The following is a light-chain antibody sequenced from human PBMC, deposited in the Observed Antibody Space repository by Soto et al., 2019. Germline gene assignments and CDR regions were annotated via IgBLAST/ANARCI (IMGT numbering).Light chain of an antibody. Sequence: EIVLTQSPATLSLSPGERATLSCGASQSFSSSYLAWYQQNPGRAPRLLIYDASSRATGIPDRFSGSGSGTDFTLTISRLEPEDFAVYYCQQYGSSQYTFGQGTKLEIK. J-gene: IGKJ2*01. V-gene: IGKV3D-20*01. CDR3: QQYGSSQYT. CDR2: DAS. CDR1: QSFSSSY.